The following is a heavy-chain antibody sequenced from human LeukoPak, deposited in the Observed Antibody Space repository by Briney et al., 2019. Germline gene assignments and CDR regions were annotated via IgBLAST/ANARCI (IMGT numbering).Heavy chain of an antibody. D-gene: IGHD6-13*01. Sequence: SGGSLRLSCAASGFTFSSYGMHWVRQAPGKGLEWVAVISYDGSNKYYADSVKGRFTISRDNSKNTLYLQMNSLRAEDTAVYYCARDRIAAAVTNWFDPWGQGTLVTVSS. CDR1: GFTFSSYG. CDR2: ISYDGSNK. CDR3: ARDRIAAAVTNWFDP. J-gene: IGHJ5*02. V-gene: IGHV3-30*03.